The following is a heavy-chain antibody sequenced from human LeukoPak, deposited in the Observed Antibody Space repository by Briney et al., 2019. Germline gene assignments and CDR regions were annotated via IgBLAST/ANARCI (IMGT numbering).Heavy chain of an antibody. V-gene: IGHV3-21*01. D-gene: IGHD2-8*01. CDR1: GFTFSNYY. CDR2: ISGSNTYI. J-gene: IGHJ4*02. CDR3: ARVMRRGNYLDY. Sequence: KTGGSLRLSCEASGFTFSNYYMNWVRQVPGKGLEWLSSISGSNTYISHADSVKGRFTIARDNVKNSLYLQMNSLRAEDTAMYYCARVMRRGNYLDYWGQGTLVTVSS.